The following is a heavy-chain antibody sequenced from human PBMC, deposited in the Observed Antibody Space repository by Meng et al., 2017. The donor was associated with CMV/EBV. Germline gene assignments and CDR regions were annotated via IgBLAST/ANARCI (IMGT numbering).Heavy chain of an antibody. V-gene: IGHV4-39*07. Sequence: SETLSLTCTVSGGSISSSSYYWGWIRQPPGKGLEWIGSIYYSGSTYYNPSLKSRVTISVDTSKNQFSLKLSSVTAADTAVYYCASLPNTAMVSWLDYWGQGTLVTVPQ. CDR3: ASLPNTAMVSWLDY. CDR1: GGSISSSSYY. D-gene: IGHD5-18*01. J-gene: IGHJ4*02. CDR2: IYYSGST.